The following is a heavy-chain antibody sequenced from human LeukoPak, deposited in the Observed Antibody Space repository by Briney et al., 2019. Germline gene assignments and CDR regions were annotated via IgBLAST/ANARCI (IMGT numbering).Heavy chain of an antibody. CDR1: GDSISGSSYY. V-gene: IGHV4-39*07. D-gene: IGHD1-26*01. CDR2: TFYNGRT. Sequence: SSETLSLTCTVSGDSISGSSYYWGWIRQPPGKGLEWIGSTFYNGRTYYKPSLKSRVTISVDTSKNQFSLKLSSVTAADTAVYYWARESPPSGSYSPWFDPWGQGTLVTVSS. CDR3: ARESPPSGSYSPWFDP. J-gene: IGHJ5*02.